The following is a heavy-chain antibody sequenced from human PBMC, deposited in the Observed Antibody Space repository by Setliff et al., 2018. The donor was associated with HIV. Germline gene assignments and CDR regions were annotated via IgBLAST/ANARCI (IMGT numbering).Heavy chain of an antibody. D-gene: IGHD6-13*01. J-gene: IGHJ4*02. CDR2: IFYSGHT. Sequence: PSETLSLTFTVSGGSITRSSYYWAWIRQPPGKGLEWIGNIFYSGHTFYNPSLRSRVTISVDTSKNQFSLKLSSVTAADTAVYYCARGVAAAGLWGQGTLVTVSS. CDR3: ARGVAAAGL. CDR1: GGSITRSSYY. V-gene: IGHV4-39*07.